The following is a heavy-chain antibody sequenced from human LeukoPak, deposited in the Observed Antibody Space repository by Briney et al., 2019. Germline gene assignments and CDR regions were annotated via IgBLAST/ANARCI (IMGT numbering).Heavy chain of an antibody. CDR3: ARGTYDSDTTGYYYFHY. V-gene: IGHV3-21*01. D-gene: IGHD3-22*01. Sequence: SGGSLRLSCAASGFTFSSYNMHWVRQAPGKGLEWVSSISSSSSSIYYADSVRGRFTISRDNAKNSLYLQMNSLRAEDTAVYYCARGTYDSDTTGYYYFHYWGQGTLVTVSP. J-gene: IGHJ4*02. CDR2: ISSSSSSI. CDR1: GFTFSSYN.